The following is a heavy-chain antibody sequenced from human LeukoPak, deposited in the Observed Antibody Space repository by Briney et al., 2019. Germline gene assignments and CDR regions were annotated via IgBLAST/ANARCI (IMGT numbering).Heavy chain of an antibody. Sequence: SETLSLTWGGSGGSIINTNWWSWVRQPPGQGLEGIGESSLSGLTNYNPSLKSRVTVSLDKSKNHLSLNLTAVPAAPTAVYYCSRENGALPPFGYWGQGTLVTVPS. CDR1: GGSIINTNW. V-gene: IGHV4-4*02. J-gene: IGHJ4*02. CDR2: SSLSGLT. CDR3: SRENGALPPFGY. D-gene: IGHD2-8*01.